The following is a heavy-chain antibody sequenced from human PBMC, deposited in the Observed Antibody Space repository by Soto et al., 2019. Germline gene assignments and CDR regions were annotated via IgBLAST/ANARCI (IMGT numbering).Heavy chain of an antibody. CDR2: IYHSGTT. Sequence: SETLSLTCAVSGGSVSGAGYSWSWIRQPPGGGLDWIGYIYHSGTTYCNPSLKTRLTMSLDRSNNKFSLTLNSVTAADTALYFCARAQFYSGSGNYNNLMFDAWSKGTQVTVSS. V-gene: IGHV4-30-2*01. CDR1: GGSVSGAGYS. J-gene: IGHJ5*02. D-gene: IGHD3-10*01. CDR3: ARAQFYSGSGNYNNLMFDA.